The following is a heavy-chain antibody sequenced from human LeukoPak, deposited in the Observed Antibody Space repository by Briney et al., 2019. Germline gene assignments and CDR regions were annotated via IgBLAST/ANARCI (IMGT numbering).Heavy chain of an antibody. Sequence: SETLSLTCSVSVASISGYYWTWIRQPAGRGLEWIGRIYTTGSTKYNPSLKSRVIMSVDASKNQFSLNLTSVTAADTAVYFCARTAERQQMVQGTYFYYYFMDVWAKGTTVTISS. CDR3: ARTAERQQMVQGTYFYYYFMDV. CDR1: VASISGYY. J-gene: IGHJ6*03. D-gene: IGHD6-13*01. CDR2: IYTTGST. V-gene: IGHV4-4*07.